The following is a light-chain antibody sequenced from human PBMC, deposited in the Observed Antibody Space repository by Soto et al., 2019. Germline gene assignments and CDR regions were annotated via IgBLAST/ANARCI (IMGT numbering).Light chain of an antibody. CDR3: SSYTSSQTLA. CDR1: SSDVGGYNY. V-gene: IGLV2-14*01. J-gene: IGLJ2*01. CDR2: DVS. Sequence: QSALTQPASVSESPGQSITISCTGTSSDVGGYNYVAWHQQHPGKAPKVMIHDVSNRPSGVSNRFSGSKSGNTASLTISGLQAEDEADYYCSSYTSSQTLAFGGGTKLTVL.